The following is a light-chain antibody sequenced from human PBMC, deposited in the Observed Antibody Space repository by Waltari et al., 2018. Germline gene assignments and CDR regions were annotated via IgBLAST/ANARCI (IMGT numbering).Light chain of an antibody. CDR2: EVS. V-gene: IGLV2-8*01. CDR3: SSFAGSNIYV. Sequence: QSALTQPPSASGSRGQSVTISCTGTSSDVGACNYVSCYQQHPGKAPKLMIFEVSKRPSGVPDRFSASKSANTASLTVSGLQAEDEADYYCSSFAGSNIYVFGTGTRVAVL. J-gene: IGLJ1*01. CDR1: SSDVGACNY.